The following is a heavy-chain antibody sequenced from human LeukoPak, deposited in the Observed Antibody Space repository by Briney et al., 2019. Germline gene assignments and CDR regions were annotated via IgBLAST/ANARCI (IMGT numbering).Heavy chain of an antibody. Sequence: SVKVSCKASGGTFSSYAISWVRQAPGQGLEWMGRIIPILGIANYAQKFQGRVTITADKSTSTAYMELSSLRSEDTAVYYCARGADIVVVPAVTTLGLYFGYWGQGTLVTVSS. D-gene: IGHD2-2*01. CDR3: ARGADIVVVPAVTTLGLYFGY. J-gene: IGHJ4*02. V-gene: IGHV1-69*04. CDR1: GGTFSSYA. CDR2: IIPILGIA.